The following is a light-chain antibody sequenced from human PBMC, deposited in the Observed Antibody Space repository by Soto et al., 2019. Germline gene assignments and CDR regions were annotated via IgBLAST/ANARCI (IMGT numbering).Light chain of an antibody. CDR3: CSHAGDNTYV. Sequence: QSVLTQPPSVSGAPGQRVTISCTGSSSNIGAGYDVHWYQQRPGTAPKLLIFGNINRPSGVPDRFSGSKSGTSASLAITGLQAEDEADYFCCSHAGDNTYVFGTGTKVTVL. CDR1: SSNIGAGYD. CDR2: GNI. V-gene: IGLV1-40*01. J-gene: IGLJ1*01.